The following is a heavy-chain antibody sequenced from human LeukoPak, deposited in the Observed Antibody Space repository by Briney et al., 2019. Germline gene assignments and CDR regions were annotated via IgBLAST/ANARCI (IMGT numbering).Heavy chain of an antibody. D-gene: IGHD6-13*01. CDR1: GYTFTSYA. V-gene: IGHV1-69*13. Sequence: GASVKVSCKASGYTFTSYAMNWVRQAPGQGLEWMGGIIPIFGTANYAQKFQGRVTITADESTSTAYMELSSLRSEDTAVYYCARVINPYSSSWTGFDPWGQGTLVTVSS. CDR3: ARVINPYSSSWTGFDP. J-gene: IGHJ5*02. CDR2: IIPIFGTA.